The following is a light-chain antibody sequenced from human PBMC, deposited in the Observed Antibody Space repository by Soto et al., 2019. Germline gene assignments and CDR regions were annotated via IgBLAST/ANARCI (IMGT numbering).Light chain of an antibody. CDR1: QDISNY. Sequence: DIQMTQSPSSLSASVGDRVTITCQASQDISNYLNWYQQKPGKAPKLLIYDASNLETGVPSRFSGSGSGTDFTFTISSLQAEDIATYYCQQYDNLPLLTFGQGTRLEIK. CDR2: DAS. CDR3: QQYDNLPLLT. J-gene: IGKJ5*01. V-gene: IGKV1-33*01.